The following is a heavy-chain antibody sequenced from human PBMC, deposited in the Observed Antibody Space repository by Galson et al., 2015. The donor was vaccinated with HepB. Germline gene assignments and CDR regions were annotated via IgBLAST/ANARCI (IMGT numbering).Heavy chain of an antibody. Sequence: SVKVSCKASGYTFTSYGISWVRQAPGQGLEWMGWISAYNGNTNYAQELQGRVTMTTDTSTSTAYMELRSLRSDDTAVYYCASQGGGLVVPAARLDAFDIWGQGTMVTVSS. CDR2: ISAYNGNT. J-gene: IGHJ3*02. CDR1: GYTFTSYG. CDR3: ASQGGGLVVPAARLDAFDI. V-gene: IGHV1-18*01. D-gene: IGHD2-2*01.